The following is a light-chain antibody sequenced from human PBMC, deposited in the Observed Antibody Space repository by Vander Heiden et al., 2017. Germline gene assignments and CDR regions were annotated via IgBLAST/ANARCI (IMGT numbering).Light chain of an antibody. CDR1: QSVSSY. J-gene: IGKJ1*01. CDR3: QQHGSWPVT. Sequence: EIGFTQSPATPSLSPGERATLSCRASQSVSSYLAWYQQKPGQAPRLLIYGATSRATGIPARFSGSGSGTDFTLTISSLEPEDFAVYYCQQHGSWPVTFGQGTKVEIK. CDR2: GAT. V-gene: IGKV3-11*01.